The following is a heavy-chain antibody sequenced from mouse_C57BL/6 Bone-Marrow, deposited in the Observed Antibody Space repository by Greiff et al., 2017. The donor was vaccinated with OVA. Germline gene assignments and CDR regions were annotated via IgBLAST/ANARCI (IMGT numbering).Heavy chain of an antibody. J-gene: IGHJ2*01. V-gene: IGHV1-81*01. Sequence: QVQLKQSGAELARPGASVKLSCKASGYTFTSYGISWVKQRTGQGLEWIGEIYPRSGNTYYNEKFKGKATLTADKSSSTAYMELRSLTSEDSAVYFCVHYYGSSWYYFDYWGQGTTLTVSS. D-gene: IGHD1-1*01. CDR2: IYPRSGNT. CDR1: GYTFTSYG. CDR3: VHYYGSSWYYFDY.